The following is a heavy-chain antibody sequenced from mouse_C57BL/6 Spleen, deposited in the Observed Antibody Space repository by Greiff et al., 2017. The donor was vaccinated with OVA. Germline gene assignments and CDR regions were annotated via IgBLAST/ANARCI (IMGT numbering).Heavy chain of an antibody. Sequence: QVQLKESGPGLVQPSQSLSITCTVSGFSLTSYGVHWVRQSPGKGLEWLGVIWSGGSTAYNAAFISRLSISKENSKSQVFFKMNSLQADDTAIDYCARTRDDGYLYAKDDWGQGPSVTVSS. CDR2: IWSGGST. CDR3: ARTRDDGYLYAKDD. D-gene: IGHD2-3*01. J-gene: IGHJ4*01. CDR1: GFSLTSYG. V-gene: IGHV2-2*01.